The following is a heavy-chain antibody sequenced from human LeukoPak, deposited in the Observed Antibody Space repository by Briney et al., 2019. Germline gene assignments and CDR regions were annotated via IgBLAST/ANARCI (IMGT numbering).Heavy chain of an antibody. J-gene: IGHJ5*02. Sequence: GASVKVSCKASGYIFTSNYMHWVRQAPGQGPEWMGVISPSGGSTTYAQKFQGRVTLTRDMSTSTDHLELSSLRSEDTAVYYCARDDSVRDEAWWFNPWGQGTLVTVSS. CDR2: ISPSGGST. D-gene: IGHD5-24*01. CDR3: ARDDSVRDEAWWFNP. CDR1: GYIFTSNY. V-gene: IGHV1-46*01.